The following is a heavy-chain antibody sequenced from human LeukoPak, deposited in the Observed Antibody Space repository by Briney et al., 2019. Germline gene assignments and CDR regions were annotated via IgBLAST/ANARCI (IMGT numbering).Heavy chain of an antibody. CDR2: IWYDGSNK. J-gene: IGHJ4*02. V-gene: IGHV3-33*01. CDR3: ARENYDSSGYSPSFDY. Sequence: XGMHWVXQAPGKGLEWVAVIWYDGSNKYYADSVKGRFTISRDNSKNPLYLQMNSLRAEDTAVYYCARENYDSSGYSPSFDYWGQGTLVTVSS. D-gene: IGHD3-22*01. CDR1: XG.